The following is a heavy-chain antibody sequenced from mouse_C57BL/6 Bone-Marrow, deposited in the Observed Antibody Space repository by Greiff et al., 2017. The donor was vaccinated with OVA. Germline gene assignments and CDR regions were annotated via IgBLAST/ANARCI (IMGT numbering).Heavy chain of an antibody. CDR1: GYTFTSYW. Sequence: QVQLQQPGAELVRPGTSVKLSCKASGYTFTSYWMHWVKQRPGQGLEWIGVIDPSDSYTNYNQKFKGKATLTVDTSSSTAYMQLSSLTSEDSAVYYCARSYPAWFAYRGQGTLVTVSA. J-gene: IGHJ3*01. CDR3: ARSYPAWFAY. D-gene: IGHD2-10*01. CDR2: IDPSDSYT. V-gene: IGHV1-59*01.